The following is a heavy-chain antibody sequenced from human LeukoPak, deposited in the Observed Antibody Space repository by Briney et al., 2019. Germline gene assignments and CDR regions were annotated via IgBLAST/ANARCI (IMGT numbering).Heavy chain of an antibody. CDR2: IRSKANSYAT. D-gene: IGHD3-3*01. Sequence: GGSPRLSRAASGFTFSGSAMHWVRQASGKGLEWVGRIRSKANSYATAYAASVKGRFTISRDDSKNTAYLQVNSLKTEDTAVYYCTSNYDFWTAYTFYWGQGTLVTVSS. CDR1: GFTFSGSA. J-gene: IGHJ4*02. V-gene: IGHV3-73*01. CDR3: TSNYDFWTAYTFY.